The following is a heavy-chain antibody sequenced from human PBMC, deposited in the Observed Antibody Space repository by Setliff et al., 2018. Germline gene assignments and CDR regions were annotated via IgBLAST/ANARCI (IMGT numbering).Heavy chain of an antibody. CDR2: IYYSGST. D-gene: IGHD3-22*01. J-gene: IGHJ3*02. CDR1: GGSISSSSYY. Sequence: PSETLSLTCTVSGGSISSSSYYWGWIRQSPGKGLEWIGSIYYSGSTYYNPSLKSRVTISVDTSKNQFSLKLSSATAADTAVYYCARGRGISMIVVVTHDAFDIWGQGTMVTV. CDR3: ARGRGISMIVVVTHDAFDI. V-gene: IGHV4-39*07.